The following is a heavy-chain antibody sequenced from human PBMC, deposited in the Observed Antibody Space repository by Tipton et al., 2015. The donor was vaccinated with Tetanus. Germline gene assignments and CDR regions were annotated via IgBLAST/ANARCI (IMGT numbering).Heavy chain of an antibody. J-gene: IGHJ4*02. CDR3: AREKGDYYDSSGYYPSYYSDY. CDR2: ISYDGSNK. Sequence: SGFTFSSYAMHWARQAPGKGLEWVAVISYDGSNKYYADSVKGRFTISRDNSKNTLYLQMNSLRAEDTAVYYCAREKGDYYDSSGYYPSYYSDYWGQGTLVTVSS. V-gene: IGHV3-30-3*01. D-gene: IGHD3-22*01. CDR1: GFTFSSYA.